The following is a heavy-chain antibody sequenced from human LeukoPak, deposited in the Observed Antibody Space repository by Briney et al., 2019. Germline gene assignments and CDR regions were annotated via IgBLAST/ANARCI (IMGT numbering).Heavy chain of an antibody. Sequence: SETLSLTCTVSGGSISSGDYYWSWIRQTPGRGLEWIGYIYYIGSTYYNPSLKSRVSISVDTSRNHFSLRLRSVTAADTAVYFCARGRHTTSDVWSGTNFSYYMDVWGKGTTVTVSS. CDR3: ARGRHTTSDVWSGTNFSYYMDV. D-gene: IGHD3-3*01. V-gene: IGHV4-30-4*08. CDR1: GGSISSGDYY. CDR2: IYYIGST. J-gene: IGHJ6*03.